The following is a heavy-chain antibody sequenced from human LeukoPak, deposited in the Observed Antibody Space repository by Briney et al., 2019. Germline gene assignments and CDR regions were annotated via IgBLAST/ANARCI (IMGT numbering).Heavy chain of an antibody. D-gene: IGHD2-2*01. Sequence: KTSETLSLTCAVYDGSFSGYYWSWIRQPPGKGLEWIGEINHSGSTNYNPSLKSRVTISVDTSKNQFSLKLSSVTAADTAVYYCARVSRVVPAATGWGAFDIWGQGTMVTVSS. CDR1: DGSFSGYY. J-gene: IGHJ3*02. CDR2: INHSGST. CDR3: ARVSRVVPAATGWGAFDI. V-gene: IGHV4-34*01.